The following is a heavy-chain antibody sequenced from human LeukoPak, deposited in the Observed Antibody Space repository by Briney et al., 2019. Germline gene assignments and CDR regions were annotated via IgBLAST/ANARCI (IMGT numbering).Heavy chain of an antibody. V-gene: IGHV3-23*01. CDR2: ISGSGGST. CDR1: GFTFSSYA. J-gene: IGHJ4*02. CDR3: ARYKTAGDYFDY. Sequence: GGSLRLSCAASGFTFSSYAMSWVRQAPGKGLEWVSAISGSGGSTYYADSVKGRFTISRDNSKNTLYLQMNTLRAEDTAVYYCARYKTAGDYFDYWGQGTLVTVSS. D-gene: IGHD2-21*02.